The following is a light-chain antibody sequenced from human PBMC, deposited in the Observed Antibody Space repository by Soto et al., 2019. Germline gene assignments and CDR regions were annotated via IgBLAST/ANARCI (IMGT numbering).Light chain of an antibody. CDR2: AAS. J-gene: IGKJ5*01. V-gene: IGKV1-39*01. Sequence: DIQMTQSPSSLSASVGDRVTITCRASRSINIYLNWYQQKPGKAPKLLIYAASNLQSGVPSRFSGDGVGTHFTLTISSLQPYDFATYHCQQSHSSPYPFCQGTRLEIK. CDR1: RSINIY. CDR3: QQSHSSPYP.